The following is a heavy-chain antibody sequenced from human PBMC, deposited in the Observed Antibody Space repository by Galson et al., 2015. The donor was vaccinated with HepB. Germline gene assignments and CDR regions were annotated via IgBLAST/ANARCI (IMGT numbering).Heavy chain of an antibody. J-gene: IGHJ4*02. Sequence: SLRLSCAASGFTFGGYGMHWVRQAPGKGLEWVSGIWVDGGKKHYADSVKGRFTISRDNSKNTLYLQMGSLRADDTAIYYCAGGGGSCSALTAYWGQGTPVTVSS. CDR2: IWVDGGKK. CDR3: AGGGGSCSALTAY. V-gene: IGHV3-33*01. D-gene: IGHD3-10*02. CDR1: GFTFGGYG.